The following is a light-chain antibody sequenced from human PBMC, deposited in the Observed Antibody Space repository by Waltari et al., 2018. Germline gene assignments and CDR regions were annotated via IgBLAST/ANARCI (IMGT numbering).Light chain of an antibody. Sequence: EMEMTQSPATLSVSPGERATLPCRASQSVSSNLAWYQQKPGQAPRVLIYGASTRATGIPARFSGSGSGTEFTLTISSLQSEDFAVYYCQQYNNWPRTFGQGTKLEIK. J-gene: IGKJ2*01. CDR2: GAS. V-gene: IGKV3-15*01. CDR1: QSVSSN. CDR3: QQYNNWPRT.